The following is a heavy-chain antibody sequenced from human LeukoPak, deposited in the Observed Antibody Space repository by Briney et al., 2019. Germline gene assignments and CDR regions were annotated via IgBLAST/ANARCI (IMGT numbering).Heavy chain of an antibody. CDR2: ISSSGSSI. V-gene: IGHV3-11*04. D-gene: IGHD2-2*01. CDR3: ARVCSNTSCWGAFDI. Sequence: GGSLRLSCAASGFTVSSNYMSWVRQAPGKGLEWVSYISSSGSSIYCADSVKGRFTSSRDNAKNSLYLQMNSLRAEDTAVYYCARVCSNTSCWGAFDIWGQGTMVTVSS. J-gene: IGHJ3*02. CDR1: GFTVSSNY.